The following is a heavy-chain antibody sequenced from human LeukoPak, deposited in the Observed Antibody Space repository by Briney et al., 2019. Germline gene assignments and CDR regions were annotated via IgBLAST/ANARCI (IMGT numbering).Heavy chain of an antibody. CDR1: GFTFSSYA. J-gene: IGHJ4*02. V-gene: IGHV3-30-3*01. CDR3: ARDLDFWIGYGDY. CDR2: ISYDGSNK. D-gene: IGHD3-3*01. Sequence: GGSLRLSCAASGFTFSSYAMHWVRQAPGKGLEWVAVISYDGSNKYYGDSVKGRFTISRDNSKNTLYLQMSSLRAEDTAVYYCARDLDFWIGYGDYWGQGTLVTVSS.